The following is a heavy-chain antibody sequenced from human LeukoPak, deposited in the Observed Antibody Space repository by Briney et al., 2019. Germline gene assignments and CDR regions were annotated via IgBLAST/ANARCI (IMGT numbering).Heavy chain of an antibody. J-gene: IGHJ4*02. Sequence: SETLSLTCAVYGGSFSGYYWSWIRQPPGKGLEWIGEINHSGSTNYNPSLQSRVTISIDMSKNQFSLRPSSVTAADTAMYYCVKSGGYGLIDYWGQGTLVTVSS. V-gene: IGHV4-34*01. CDR2: INHSGST. CDR3: VKSGGYGLIDY. D-gene: IGHD6-19*01. CDR1: GGSFSGYY.